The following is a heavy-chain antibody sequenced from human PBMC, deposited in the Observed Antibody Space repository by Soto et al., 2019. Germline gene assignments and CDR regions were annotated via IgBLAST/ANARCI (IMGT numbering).Heavy chain of an antibody. V-gene: IGHV2-5*02. CDR1: GFSFRTSQVG. CDR3: AHRPGGSLTGWDNGYFDV. J-gene: IGHJ4*02. D-gene: IGHD3-9*01. CDR2: IYWDDTK. Sequence: QITLNESGPTMMKPTTTLTLTCTFSGFSFRTSQVGVGWIRQSPGKAQEWLGLIYWDDTKRYNPSLRSRLSIAMDTSRNQVFLTMTNVNPVDSGTYYCAHRPGGSLTGWDNGYFDVWGRGALVTVS.